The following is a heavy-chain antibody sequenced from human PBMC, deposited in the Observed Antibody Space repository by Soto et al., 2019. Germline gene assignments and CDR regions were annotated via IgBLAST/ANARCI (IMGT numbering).Heavy chain of an antibody. CDR1: GGSISSSSYY. CDR3: ARRSPTSSSRWPTSLDC. J-gene: IGHJ4*02. V-gene: IGHV4-39*01. CDR2: IYYSGST. Sequence: QLQLQESGPGLVKPSETLSLTCTVSGGSISSSSYYWGWIRQPPGKGLEWIGSIYYSGSTYYNPSLTSRGPLSVYPSHNLFSPTLSSVPAADTAVYYCARRSPTSSSRWPTSLDCWGQGTLVPVSS. D-gene: IGHD6-13*01.